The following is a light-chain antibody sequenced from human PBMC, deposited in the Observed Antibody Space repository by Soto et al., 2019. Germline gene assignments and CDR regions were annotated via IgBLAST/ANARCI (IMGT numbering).Light chain of an antibody. CDR2: EDS. J-gene: IGLJ1*01. Sequence: QSALTQPASVSGSPGQSITISCTGTSSDVGSYNLVSWYQQHPGKASKLMIYEDSKRPSGVSDRFSGSKSGNTASLTISGLQAEDEADYYCCSYAGSSTLYVFGTGTKVTVL. CDR1: SSDVGSYNL. V-gene: IGLV2-23*01. CDR3: CSYAGSSTLYV.